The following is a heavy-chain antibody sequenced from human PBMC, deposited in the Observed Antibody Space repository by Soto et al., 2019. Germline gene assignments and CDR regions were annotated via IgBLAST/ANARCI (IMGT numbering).Heavy chain of an antibody. CDR1: GDSINNYT. CDR2: IYYSGTT. CDR3: ARESYYGSGATVVAY. V-gene: IGHV4-59*01. Sequence: QVQLQESGPGLLRPAEPLSLGCTVSGDSINNYTWGWFGRPPGKGLEWIGYIYYSGTTSYNPSLNSRVTMSVDRSKNQFSLKVNSVTAADTAVYYCARESYYGSGATVVAYWGQGTLVTVSS. D-gene: IGHD3-10*01. J-gene: IGHJ4*02.